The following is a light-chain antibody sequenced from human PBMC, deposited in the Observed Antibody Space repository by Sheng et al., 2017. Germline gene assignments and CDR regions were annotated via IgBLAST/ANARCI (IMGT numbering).Light chain of an antibody. CDR3: SAYTGTEGV. CDR1: NNDVGSYNL. J-gene: IGLJ3*02. V-gene: IGLV2-23*02. CDR2: DVI. Sequence: QSAPTQAASVSGSPGQSITISCTGTNNDVGSYNLISWYQHHPGKAPKLMIYDVIKRPSGVSTRFSGSKSGNTASLTISGLQAEDEADYYCSAYTGTEGVFGGGTKLTVL.